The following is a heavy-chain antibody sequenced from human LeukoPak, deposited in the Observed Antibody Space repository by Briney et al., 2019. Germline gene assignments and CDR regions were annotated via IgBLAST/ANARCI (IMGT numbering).Heavy chain of an antibody. D-gene: IGHD3-3*01. CDR2: IYYSGST. CDR3: ARGGTIFGVVSHFSYYYYMDV. CDR1: GGSISSYY. V-gene: IGHV4-59*01. J-gene: IGHJ6*03. Sequence: SETLSLTCTVSGGSISSYYWSWIRQPPGKGLEWIGYIYYSGSTNYNPSLKSRVTISVDTSKNQFSLKLSSVTAADKAVYYCARGGTIFGVVSHFSYYYYMDVWGKGTTVTVSS.